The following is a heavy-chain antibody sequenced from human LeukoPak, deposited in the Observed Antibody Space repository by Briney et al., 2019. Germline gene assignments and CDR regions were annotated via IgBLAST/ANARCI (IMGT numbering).Heavy chain of an antibody. Sequence: ASVKVSCKASGYTFTGYYMHWVRQAPGQGLEWMRRINPNSGGTNYAQKFQGRVTMTRDTSISTAYMELSRLRSDDTAVYYCARLGSWLLPRGYFDYWGQGTLVTVSS. CDR2: INPNSGGT. D-gene: IGHD3-22*01. CDR1: GYTFTGYY. V-gene: IGHV1-2*06. CDR3: ARLGSWLLPRGYFDY. J-gene: IGHJ4*02.